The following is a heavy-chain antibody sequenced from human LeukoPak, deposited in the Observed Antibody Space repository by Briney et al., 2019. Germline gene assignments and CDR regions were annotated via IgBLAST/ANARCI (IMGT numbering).Heavy chain of an antibody. V-gene: IGHV3-30*04. D-gene: IGHD3-9*01. CDR2: ISHDGSNK. CDR3: ARDSDLTYNGILTGYLGTFDY. Sequence: PGGSLRLSCAASGFTFSTYVMHWVRQAPGKGLECVALISHDGSNKYYADSVKGRFTISRDNSKNTLYLQMNSLRAEDTAVYYCARDSDLTYNGILTGYLGTFDYWGQGTLVTVSS. CDR1: GFTFSTYV. J-gene: IGHJ4*02.